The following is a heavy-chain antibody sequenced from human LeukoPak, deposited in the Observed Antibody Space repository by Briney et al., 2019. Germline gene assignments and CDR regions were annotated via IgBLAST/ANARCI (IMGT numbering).Heavy chain of an antibody. CDR2: IIPIFGTA. CDR3: ARDRHIVVVTAPKGAVDI. CDR1: GGTFSSYA. D-gene: IGHD2-21*02. Sequence: ASVKVSCKASGGTFSSYAISWVRQAPGQGLEWMGRIIPIFGTANYAQKFQGRVTITTDESTSTAYMELSSLRSEDTAVYYCARDRHIVVVTAPKGAVDIWGQGTMVTVSS. J-gene: IGHJ3*02. V-gene: IGHV1-69*05.